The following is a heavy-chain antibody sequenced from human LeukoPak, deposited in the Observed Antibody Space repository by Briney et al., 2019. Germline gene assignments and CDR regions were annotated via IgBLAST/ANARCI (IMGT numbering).Heavy chain of an antibody. CDR3: ARGLYDYYFDY. CDR2: IYHSART. Sequence: SETLSLTCTVSGYSISSGYYWGWIRQPPGKGLEWIGSIYHSARTYYNPSLKSRVTISLDTSKNQFSLKLSSVTAADTAVYYCARGLYDYYFDYWGQGTLVTVSS. J-gene: IGHJ4*02. D-gene: IGHD3-3*01. V-gene: IGHV4-38-2*02. CDR1: GYSISSGYY.